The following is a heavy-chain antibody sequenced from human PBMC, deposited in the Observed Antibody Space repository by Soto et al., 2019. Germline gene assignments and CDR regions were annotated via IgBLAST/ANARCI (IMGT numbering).Heavy chain of an antibody. CDR1: GFTFSNYY. D-gene: IGHD3-16*01. Sequence: QVQLVESGGGLVKPGGSLRLSCAASGFTFSNYYMSWIRQAPGKGLEWVSYIRSRASTIFYADSVKGRFTISRDNVKNSLYLQMNSLRAEDTAVYYCASGTIGAFFVYWGPGMLVAVSS. J-gene: IGHJ4*02. V-gene: IGHV3-11*01. CDR3: ASGTIGAFFVY. CDR2: IRSRASTI.